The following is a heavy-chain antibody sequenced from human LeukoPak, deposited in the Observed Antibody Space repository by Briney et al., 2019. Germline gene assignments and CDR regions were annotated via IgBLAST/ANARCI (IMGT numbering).Heavy chain of an antibody. J-gene: IGHJ4*02. CDR3: ARSGLNRFDY. D-gene: IGHD2-15*01. Sequence: GGSLRLSCAASGFTFSSFAMSWVRQAPGKGLEWVSTFSGSGGSTSYADSVKGRFSISRDNSKNTLYLQMNSLRAEDTAAYYCARSGLNRFDYWGQGTLVTVSS. V-gene: IGHV3-23*01. CDR2: FSGSGGST. CDR1: GFTFSSFA.